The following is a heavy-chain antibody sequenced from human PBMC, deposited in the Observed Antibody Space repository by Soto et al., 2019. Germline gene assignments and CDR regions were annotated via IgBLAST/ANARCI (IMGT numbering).Heavy chain of an antibody. CDR1: GFTFSSYA. CDR3: AKGDYYDSSGYYLEYYYYGMDV. D-gene: IGHD3-22*01. J-gene: IGHJ6*02. CDR2: ISGSGGST. Sequence: GESLRLSCAASGFTFSSYAMSWVRQAPGKGLEWVSAISGSGGSTYYADSVKGRFTISRDNSKNTLYLQMNSLRAEDTAVYYCAKGDYYDSSGYYLEYYYYGMDVWGQGTTVTVSS. V-gene: IGHV3-23*01.